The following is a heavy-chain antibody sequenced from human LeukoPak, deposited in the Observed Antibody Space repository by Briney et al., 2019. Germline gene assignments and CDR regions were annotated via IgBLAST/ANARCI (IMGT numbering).Heavy chain of an antibody. CDR1: GYTFTNYY. D-gene: IGHD3-16*02. V-gene: IGHV1-46*01. CDR2: LNPSGGST. CDR3: ARGRDVWGSHRPSYLFDY. J-gene: IGHJ4*02. Sequence: ASVKVSCKASGYTFTNYYIQWVRQAPGQGFEWMGLLNPSGGSTSYAQRFQGRVTMTRDTSTSTVYMELSSLKSNDTAVYYCARGRDVWGSHRPSYLFDYWGQGTLVTVSS.